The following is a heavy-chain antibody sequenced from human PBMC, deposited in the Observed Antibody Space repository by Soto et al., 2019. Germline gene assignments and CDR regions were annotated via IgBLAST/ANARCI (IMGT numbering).Heavy chain of an antibody. CDR1: GGSLSNIT. CDR2: VNPLLGTA. V-gene: IGHV1-69*08. CDR3: ARLPLDS. J-gene: IGHJ4*02. Sequence: QVQLVQSGAEVKKPGSSVRVSCKISGGSLSNITVSWVRQAPGLGLEWMGRVNPLLGTANYAQKFQGLVTLSADRSTNTAYMDMTSLTSDDAAMYYCARLPLDSWGQGTLVTVSS.